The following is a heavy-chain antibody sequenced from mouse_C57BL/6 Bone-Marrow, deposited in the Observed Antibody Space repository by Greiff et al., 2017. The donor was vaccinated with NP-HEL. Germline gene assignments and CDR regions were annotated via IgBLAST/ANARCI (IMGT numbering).Heavy chain of an antibody. V-gene: IGHV1-19*01. D-gene: IGHD1-1*01. CDR1: GYTFTDYY. CDR2: INPYNGGT. J-gene: IGHJ4*01. CDR3: AREDGRRAMDY. Sequence: VQLQQSGPVLVKPGASVKMSCKASGYTFTDYYMNWVKQSHGKSLEWIGVINPYNGGTSYNQKFKGKATLTVDKSSSTAYMELNSLTSEDSAVYYCAREDGRRAMDYWGQGTSVTVSS.